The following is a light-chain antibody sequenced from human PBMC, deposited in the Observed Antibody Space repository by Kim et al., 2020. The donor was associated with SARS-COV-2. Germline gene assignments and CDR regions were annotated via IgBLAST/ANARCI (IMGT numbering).Light chain of an antibody. J-gene: IGKJ4*01. Sequence: SVGNRVTITGRASQGISNFLAWYQQKPGKAPRLLIYAASTLQSGVPSRFSGSGSGTEFTLTISRLQPEDVATYYCQKYNSAPPLTFGGGTKVDIK. CDR1: QGISNF. CDR3: QKYNSAPPLT. CDR2: AAS. V-gene: IGKV1-27*01.